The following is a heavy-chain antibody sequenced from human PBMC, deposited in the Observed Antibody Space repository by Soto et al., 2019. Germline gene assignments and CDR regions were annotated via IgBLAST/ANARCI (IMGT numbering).Heavy chain of an antibody. CDR1: GFTFSSYA. Sequence: GGSLRLSCAASGFTFSSYAMSWVRQAPGKGLEWVSAISGSGGSAYYADSVKGRFTISRDNSKNTLYLQMNSLRAEDTAVYYCAKDIVVVVGNFDLWGRGTLVTVSS. CDR2: ISGSGGSA. CDR3: AKDIVVVVGNFDL. D-gene: IGHD2-15*01. J-gene: IGHJ2*01. V-gene: IGHV3-23*01.